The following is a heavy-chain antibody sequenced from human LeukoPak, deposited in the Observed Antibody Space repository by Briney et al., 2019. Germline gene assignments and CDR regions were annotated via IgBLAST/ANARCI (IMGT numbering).Heavy chain of an antibody. CDR1: GGSISSSSYY. CDR2: IYYSGST. V-gene: IGHV4-39*01. Sequence: PSETLSLTCTVSGGSISSSSYYWGWIRQPPGKGLEWIGSIYYSGSTYYNPSLKSRVTISVDTSKNQFSLKLSSVTAADTAVYYCARHGAVVAAIHGIDYWGQGTLVTVSS. CDR3: ARHGAVVAAIHGIDY. J-gene: IGHJ4*02. D-gene: IGHD2-15*01.